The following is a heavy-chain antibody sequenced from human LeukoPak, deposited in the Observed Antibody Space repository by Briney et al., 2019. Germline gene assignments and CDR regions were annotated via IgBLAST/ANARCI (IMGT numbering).Heavy chain of an antibody. V-gene: IGHV1-69*05. CDR2: IIPIFGTA. J-gene: IGHJ3*02. CDR1: GGTFSSYA. CDR3: ARGCGGDGYNFRFDI. D-gene: IGHD5-24*01. Sequence: GASVKVSCKASGGTFSSYAISWVRQAPGQGLEWMGRIIPIFGTANYAQKFQGRVTITTDESTSTAYMELSSLRSEDTAVYYCARGCGGDGYNFRFDIWGQGTMVTVSS.